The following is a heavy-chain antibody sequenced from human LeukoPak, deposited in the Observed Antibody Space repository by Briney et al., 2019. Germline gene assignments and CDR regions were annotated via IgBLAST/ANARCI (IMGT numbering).Heavy chain of an antibody. D-gene: IGHD2-15*01. CDR1: GFTFDDFV. CDR2: ISWSSGGSI. J-gene: IGHJ4*02. CDR3: ARQHCSGGDCYFFD. Sequence: GGSLRLSCAASGFTFDDFVMHWVRQPPGKGLEWVSGISWSSGGSIGYADSVKGRFTISRDNSKNTLYLQLNSLRSEDTAVYYCARQHCSGGDCYFFDWGQGTLVTVSS. V-gene: IGHV3-9*01.